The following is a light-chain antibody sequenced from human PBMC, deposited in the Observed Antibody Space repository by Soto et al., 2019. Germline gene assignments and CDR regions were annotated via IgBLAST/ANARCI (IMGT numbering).Light chain of an antibody. V-gene: IGKV1-5*03. CDR2: RAS. Sequence: DIQMTQSPSTLSASVGDRVTITCRGSQSVSDLLAWYQQKPGKAPKLLIQRASRLETGVPSRFSGGGSGTEFTLTISSLQPDDFATYFCQQYISFSLTFGQGTKV. J-gene: IGKJ1*01. CDR3: QQYISFSLT. CDR1: QSVSDL.